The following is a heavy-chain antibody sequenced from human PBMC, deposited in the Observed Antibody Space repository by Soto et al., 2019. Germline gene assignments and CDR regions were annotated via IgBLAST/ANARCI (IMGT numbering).Heavy chain of an antibody. D-gene: IGHD3-22*01. CDR2: INPSGGST. V-gene: IGHV1-46*03. CDR3: ATFYYDSSGYDRTRVFDY. Sequence: QVQLVQSGAEVKKPGASVKVSCKASGYTFTSYYMHWVRQAPGQGLEWMGIINPSGGSTSYAQKFQGRVTMARDTSTSPVYMELSSLRSEDTAVYYCATFYYDSSGYDRTRVFDYWGQGTLVTVSS. CDR1: GYTFTSYY. J-gene: IGHJ4*02.